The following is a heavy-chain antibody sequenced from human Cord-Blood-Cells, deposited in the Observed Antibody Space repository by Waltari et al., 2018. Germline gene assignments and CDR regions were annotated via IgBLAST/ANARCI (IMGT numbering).Heavy chain of an antibody. CDR3: VLIGYCSSTSCYLADY. V-gene: IGHV1-3*01. D-gene: IGHD2-2*01. Sequence: QVQLVQSGAEVKKPGASVKVSCKASGYTFTSYAMHWVRQAPGQRLEWMGWINAGNGNTKNSPKFQGRVTITSDTSASTAYMELSSLRSEDTAVYYCVLIGYCSSTSCYLADYWGQGTLVTVSS. J-gene: IGHJ4*02. CDR2: INAGNGNT. CDR1: GYTFTSYA.